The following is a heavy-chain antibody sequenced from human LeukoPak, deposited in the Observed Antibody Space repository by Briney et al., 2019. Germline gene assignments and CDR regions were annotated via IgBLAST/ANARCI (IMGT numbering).Heavy chain of an antibody. CDR3: ARDFRIAAAVPSYFDY. CDR2: ISSRGTHM. Sequence: GGSLRLSCAASGFSFSDYSLSWVRQAPGKGLEWVSFISSRGTHMYYLDSVKGRFTISRDNAKASLDLQLNSLRAEDTAVYFCARDFRIAAAVPSYFDYWGQGVLVTVSS. J-gene: IGHJ4*02. D-gene: IGHD6-13*01. CDR1: GFSFSDYS. V-gene: IGHV3-21*01.